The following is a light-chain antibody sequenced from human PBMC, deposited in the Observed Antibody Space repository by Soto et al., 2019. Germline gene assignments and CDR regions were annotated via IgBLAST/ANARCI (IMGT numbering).Light chain of an antibody. CDR2: GAS. V-gene: IGKV3D-20*02. CDR3: QQRSNSIT. Sequence: LSPGERATLSCRASQSVSNDFLAWYQQKPGQAPRLLIYGASTRATDVPDRFSGSGSGADFTLSISRLEPEDFAVYYCQQRSNSITFGQGTRLEIK. CDR1: QSVSNDF. J-gene: IGKJ5*01.